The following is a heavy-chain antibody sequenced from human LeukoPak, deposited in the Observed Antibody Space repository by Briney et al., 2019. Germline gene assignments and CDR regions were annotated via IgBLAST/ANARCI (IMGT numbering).Heavy chain of an antibody. CDR2: INHSGST. V-gene: IGHV4-34*01. CDR3: ARGRITMVL. Sequence: PSETLSLTCAVYVGSFSGYHWNWIRQPPGKGLEWIGEINHSGSTNYNPSLKSRVTISVDTSKNQFSLKLSSVTAADTAVYYCARGRITMVLWGQGTLVTVSS. J-gene: IGHJ4*02. D-gene: IGHD3-10*01. CDR1: VGSFSGYH.